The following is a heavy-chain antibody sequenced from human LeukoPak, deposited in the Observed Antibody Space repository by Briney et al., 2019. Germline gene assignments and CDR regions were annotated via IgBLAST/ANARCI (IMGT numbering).Heavy chain of an antibody. V-gene: IGHV1-18*01. CDR1: GYTFTSYG. J-gene: IGHJ5*02. CDR3: ARDNSVGDYAWWFDP. D-gene: IGHD1-26*01. CDR2: ISAYNGNT. Sequence: GASVKASCKASGYTFTSYGISWVRQAPGQGLEWMGWISAYNGNTNYAQKLQGRVTMTTDTSTSTAYMELRSLRSEDTAVYYCARDNSVGDYAWWFDPWGQGTLVTVSS.